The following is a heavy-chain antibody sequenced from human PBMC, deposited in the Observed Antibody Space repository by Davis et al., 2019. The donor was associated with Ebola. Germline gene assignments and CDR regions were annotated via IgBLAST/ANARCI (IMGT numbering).Heavy chain of an antibody. CDR2: ISSSGSPI. V-gene: IGHV3-11*04. Sequence: PGGSLRLSCAASGFTFSDYYMSWIRQAPGKGLEWVSYISSSGSPIYYADSVKGRFTISRDNAKNSLYLHMNSLRAEDTAVYYCARDAVRDCSGGSCYDGSYYYYGLDVWGQGTTVTVYS. CDR1: GFTFSDYY. D-gene: IGHD2-15*01. J-gene: IGHJ6*02. CDR3: ARDAVRDCSGGSCYDGSYYYYGLDV.